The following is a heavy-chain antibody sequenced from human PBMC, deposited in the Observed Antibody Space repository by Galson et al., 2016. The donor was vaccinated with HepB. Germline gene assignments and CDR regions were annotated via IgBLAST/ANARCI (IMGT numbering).Heavy chain of an antibody. CDR1: GASSSGGYY. CDR3: ARGWRRPSDTDY. J-gene: IGHJ4*02. CDR2: ISGSGIT. D-gene: IGHD6-13*01. Sequence: TLSLTCTVSGASSSGGYYWSWARQRPGKGLEWIGYISGSGITDYNPSLKSRITISVDTSKNQFSLKLNSVTAADTAVYYCARGWRRPSDTDYWGQGTLVTVSS. V-gene: IGHV4-31*03.